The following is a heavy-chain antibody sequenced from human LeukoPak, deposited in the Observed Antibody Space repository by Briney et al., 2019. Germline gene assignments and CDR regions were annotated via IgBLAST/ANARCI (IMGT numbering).Heavy chain of an antibody. Sequence: GASVKVSCKASGYTFTNYDFNWMRQAPGQGLEWMGRINPNSGGTNYAQKFQGRVTMTRDTSISTAYMELSRLRSDDTAVYYCARGPRLDSSGWYYGAFDIWGQGTMVTVSS. V-gene: IGHV1-2*06. CDR2: INPNSGGT. D-gene: IGHD6-19*01. J-gene: IGHJ3*02. CDR3: ARGPRLDSSGWYYGAFDI. CDR1: GYTFTNYD.